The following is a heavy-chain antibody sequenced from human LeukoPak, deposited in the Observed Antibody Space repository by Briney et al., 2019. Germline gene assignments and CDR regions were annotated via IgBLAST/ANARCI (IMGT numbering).Heavy chain of an antibody. CDR2: IEIDRGNK. V-gene: IGHV3-48*01. J-gene: IGHJ4*02. CDR3: ARDHNYAFDN. Sequence: GGSLRLSCTASGFPFIEYSMNWVRQAPGKGLEWIAYIEIDRGNKKYADSVRGRFTISRNKAKNSLYLQMDSLRVEDTSVYYCARDHNYAFDNWGQGTLVSVAS. CDR1: GFPFIEYS. D-gene: IGHD1-1*01.